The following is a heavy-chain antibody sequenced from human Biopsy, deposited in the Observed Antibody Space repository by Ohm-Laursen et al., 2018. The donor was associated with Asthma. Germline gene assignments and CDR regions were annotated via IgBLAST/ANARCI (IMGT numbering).Heavy chain of an antibody. Sequence: SLRLSCAASRFTYEMHWVRQAPGKGPEWVAVISYDGSSIYYADSVKGRFTISRDNSKNTLYLQMNSLRAEGTAVYYCASQSSGPDFWSGYYYFDYWGQGTLVTVSS. D-gene: IGHD3-3*01. CDR2: ISYDGSSI. CDR3: ASQSSGPDFWSGYYYFDY. V-gene: IGHV3-30*04. CDR1: RFTYE. J-gene: IGHJ4*02.